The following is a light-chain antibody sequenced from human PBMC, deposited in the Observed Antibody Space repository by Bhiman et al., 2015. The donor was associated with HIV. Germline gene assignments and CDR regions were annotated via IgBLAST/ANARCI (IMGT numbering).Light chain of an antibody. V-gene: IGLV1-44*01. Sequence: QSVLTQPPSASGTPGQRVTISCSGSSSNIGSNTVNWYQQLPGTAPKLLIYRNNQRPSGVPDRFSGSKSGTSASLAISGLQAEDEADYHCAAWDDSLNGGVFGGGTKLTVL. CDR1: SSNIGSNT. CDR3: AAWDDSLNGGV. CDR2: RNN. J-gene: IGLJ3*02.